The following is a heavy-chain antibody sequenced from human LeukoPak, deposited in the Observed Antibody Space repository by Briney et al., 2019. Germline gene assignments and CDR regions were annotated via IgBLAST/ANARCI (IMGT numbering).Heavy chain of an antibody. CDR1: GGPFSGYY. CDR2: INHSGST. V-gene: IGHV4-34*01. D-gene: IGHD2-2*01. Sequence: NTSETLSLTCAVYGGPFSGYYWSWIRQPPGKGLEWIGEINHSGSTNYNPSLKSRVTISVDTSKNQFSLKLSSVTAADTAVYYCARGRKTLVVVPAAPKPYYFDYWGQGTLVTVSS. J-gene: IGHJ4*02. CDR3: ARGRKTLVVVPAAPKPYYFDY.